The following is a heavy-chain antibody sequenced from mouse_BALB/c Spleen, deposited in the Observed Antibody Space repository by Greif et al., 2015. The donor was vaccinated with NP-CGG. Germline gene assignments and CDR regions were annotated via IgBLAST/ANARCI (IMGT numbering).Heavy chain of an antibody. CDR2: ILPGSGST. D-gene: IGHD2-10*02. CDR3: AGGEYGNLYAMDY. Sequence: QVQLQQSGAELMKPGASVKISCKATGYTFSSYWIEWVKQRPGHGLEWIGEILPGSGSTNYNEKFKGKATFTADTSSNTAYVYLSSLTSEDSGVYYCAGGEYGNLYAMDYWGQGPSITVSS. CDR1: GYTFSSYW. J-gene: IGHJ4*01. V-gene: IGHV1-9*01.